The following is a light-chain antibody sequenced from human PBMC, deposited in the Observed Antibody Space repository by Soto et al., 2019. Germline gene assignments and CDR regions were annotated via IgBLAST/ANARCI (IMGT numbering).Light chain of an antibody. J-gene: IGLJ1*01. Sequence: QAVVTQPPSSSGTPGQRVTISCTGSSTNIGSNTVNWYQQLPGTAPKLLIYSNNQRPSGVPDRFSGSKSGTSASLAISGLQSQDEADYYCAAWDERLNGFYVFGTGTKLTVL. CDR2: SNN. CDR1: STNIGSNT. CDR3: AAWDERLNGFYV. V-gene: IGLV1-44*01.